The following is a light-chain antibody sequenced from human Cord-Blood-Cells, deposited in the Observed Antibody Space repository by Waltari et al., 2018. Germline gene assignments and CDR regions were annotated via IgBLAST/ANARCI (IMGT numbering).Light chain of an antibody. J-gene: IGKJ4*01. CDR2: AAS. CDR1: QSISSY. CDR3: QKYNSALT. Sequence: DIQMTQSPSSLSASVGDRVTITCRASQSISSYLNWYQQKPGKAPKLLIYAASSLQSGVPSRFSGSGSGTDFTLTISSLQPEDVATYYCQKYNSALTFGGGTKVEIK. V-gene: IGKV1-39*01.